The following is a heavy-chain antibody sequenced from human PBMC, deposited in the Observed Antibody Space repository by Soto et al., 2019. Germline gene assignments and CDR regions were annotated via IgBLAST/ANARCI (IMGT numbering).Heavy chain of an antibody. J-gene: IGHJ6*02. V-gene: IGHV1-69*13. Sequence: SVKVSCKASGGTFSSYAISWVRQAPGQGLEWMGGIIPIFGTANYAQKFQGRVTITADESTSTAYMELSSLRSEGTAVYYCAIGDVDTAMVTGYYYYGMDVWGQGTTVTVSS. D-gene: IGHD5-18*01. CDR1: GGTFSSYA. CDR3: AIGDVDTAMVTGYYYYGMDV. CDR2: IIPIFGTA.